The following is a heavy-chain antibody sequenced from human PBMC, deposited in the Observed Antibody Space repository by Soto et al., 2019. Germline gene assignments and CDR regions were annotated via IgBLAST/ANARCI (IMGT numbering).Heavy chain of an antibody. Sequence: GGSLRRSCAASGFTFGTTDMTWVRQAPGEGLEWVSTIDVSGGITYYADSVKGRFTISRDNSRNTVYLQMNSLRGDDTALYYCVKNSGWFNTWGQGALVTVSS. V-gene: IGHV3-23*01. D-gene: IGHD3-10*01. CDR3: VKNSGWFNT. J-gene: IGHJ5*02. CDR2: IDVSGGIT. CDR1: GFTFGTTD.